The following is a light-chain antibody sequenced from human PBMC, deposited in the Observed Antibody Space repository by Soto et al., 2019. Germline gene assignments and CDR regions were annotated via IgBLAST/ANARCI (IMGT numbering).Light chain of an antibody. CDR2: DVS. V-gene: IGLV2-18*02. Sequence: QSALTQPPSVSGSPGQSVTISCTGTSSDVGGYNRVSWYQQPPGKAPKLLIYDVSNRPSGGSTRFSGSKSGNTASLTISGLQADDDAYYYCTSSATGSSYVFGPGTKVTVL. CDR3: TSSATGSSYV. J-gene: IGLJ1*01. CDR1: SSDVGGYNR.